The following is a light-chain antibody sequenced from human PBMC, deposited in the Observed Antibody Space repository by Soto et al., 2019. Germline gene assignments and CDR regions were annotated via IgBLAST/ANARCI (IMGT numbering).Light chain of an antibody. Sequence: DIQMTQSPSTLCGSVGDRVTITCGASQTISSWLAWYQQKPGKAPKLLIYKASTLKSGVPSRFSGSGSGTEFTLTISSLQPDDFATYYCQHYNSYSEAFGQGTKVDI. CDR3: QHYNSYSEA. CDR1: QTISSW. CDR2: KAS. V-gene: IGKV1-5*03. J-gene: IGKJ1*01.